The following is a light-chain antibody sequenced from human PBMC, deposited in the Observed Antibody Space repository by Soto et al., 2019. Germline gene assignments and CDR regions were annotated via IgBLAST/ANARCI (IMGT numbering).Light chain of an antibody. J-gene: IGKJ3*01. CDR3: QPSYGSPPFT. CDR1: QSISSY. Sequence: DIQMTQSPSPLSASVGDRVYITCRTSQSISSYLNWYQAKPGKAPKLLIYEASTLESGVPSRFSGSGSGTDFTLTISSPQTEDSATYYCQPSYGSPPFTFGPGTRVDI. V-gene: IGKV1-39*01. CDR2: EAS.